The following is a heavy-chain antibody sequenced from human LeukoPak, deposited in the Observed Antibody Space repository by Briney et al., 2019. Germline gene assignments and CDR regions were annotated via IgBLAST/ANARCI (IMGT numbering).Heavy chain of an antibody. D-gene: IGHD4-17*01. V-gene: IGHV1-2*02. CDR1: GYTFTGYY. Sequence: VASVTVSCKASGYTFTGYYMHWVRQAPGQGLEWMGWINPNSGGTNYAQKFQGRVTMTRDTSISTAYMELSRLRSDDTAVYYCARAQVTTVTTPHYYYYYMDVWGKGTTVTVSS. J-gene: IGHJ6*03. CDR2: INPNSGGT. CDR3: ARAQVTTVTTPHYYYYYMDV.